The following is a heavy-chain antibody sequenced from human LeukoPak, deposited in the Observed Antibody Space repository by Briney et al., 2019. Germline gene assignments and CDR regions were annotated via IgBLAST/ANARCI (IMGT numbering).Heavy chain of an antibody. J-gene: IGHJ4*02. D-gene: IGHD5-12*01. CDR3: ARDLMRWLQSENFDY. CDR2: IKQDGSEK. V-gene: IGHV3-7*01. Sequence: GGSLRLSCAASGFTFSSYWMSWVRQAPGKGLEWVANIKQDGSEKYYVDSVKGRFTISRDNAKNSLYLQMNSLRAEDTAVYYCARDLMRWLQSENFDYWGQGTLVTVSS. CDR1: GFTFSSYW.